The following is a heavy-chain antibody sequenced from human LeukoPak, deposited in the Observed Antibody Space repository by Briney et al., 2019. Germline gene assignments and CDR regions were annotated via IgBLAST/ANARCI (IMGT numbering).Heavy chain of an antibody. J-gene: IGHJ5*02. CDR2: INPNSGGT. V-gene: IGHV1-2*02. CDR3: ARDLIIGGWFDL. CDR1: GYTFTGYY. D-gene: IGHD3-16*01. Sequence: ASVKVSCKASGYTFTGYYMHWVRQAPGQGLEWMGWINPNSGGTNYAQKFQGRVTMTRDTSISTAYMELSRLRSGDTAVYYCARDLIIGGWFDLWGQGTLVTVSS.